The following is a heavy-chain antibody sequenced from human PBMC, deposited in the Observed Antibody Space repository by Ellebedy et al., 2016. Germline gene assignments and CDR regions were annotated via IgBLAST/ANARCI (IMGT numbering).Heavy chain of an antibody. J-gene: IGHJ4*02. D-gene: IGHD4-17*01. CDR1: GYTFTSYW. Sequence: GESLKISCKGSGYTFTSYWIGWVRQMPGRGLEWMGIIYPGDSDTRYSPSFQGQVTISADKSINTAYLQWSSLKASDTAMYYCARSTTVTTFHRYFDSWGQGVLVTVSS. CDR3: ARSTTVTTFHRYFDS. V-gene: IGHV5-51*01. CDR2: IYPGDSDT.